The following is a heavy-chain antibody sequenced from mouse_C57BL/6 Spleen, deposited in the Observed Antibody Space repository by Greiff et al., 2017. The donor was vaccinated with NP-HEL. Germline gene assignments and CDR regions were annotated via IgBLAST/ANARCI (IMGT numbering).Heavy chain of an antibody. CDR1: GYTFTSYW. D-gene: IGHD2-4*01. Sequence: VQLQQPGAELVKPGASVKMSCKASGYTFTSYWITWVKQRPGQGLEWIGDIYPGSGSTNYNEKFKSKATLTVDTSSSTAYMQLSSLTSEDSAVYYCARPRPIYYDYDYFYDWGQGTTLTVSS. J-gene: IGHJ2*01. CDR2: IYPGSGST. CDR3: ARPRPIYYDYDYFYD. V-gene: IGHV1-55*01.